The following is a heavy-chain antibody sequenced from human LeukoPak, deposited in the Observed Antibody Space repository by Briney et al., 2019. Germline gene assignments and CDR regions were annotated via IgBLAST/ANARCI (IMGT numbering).Heavy chain of an antibody. CDR2: INSDGSST. CDR1: GFTFSSYW. V-gene: IGHV3-74*01. Sequence: PAGSLSLSCAASGFTFSSYWLHWVRQPPGQGLVWVSRINSDGSSTTYEDSVKGRFTISTDNAKNTLYLQKNSFGAAATAAYYFARGSGSDFDYRGQGTLVTVSS. D-gene: IGHD5-12*01. CDR3: ARGSGSDFDY. J-gene: IGHJ4*02.